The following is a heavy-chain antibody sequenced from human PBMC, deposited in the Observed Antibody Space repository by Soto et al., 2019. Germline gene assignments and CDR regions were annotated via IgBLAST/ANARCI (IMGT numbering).Heavy chain of an antibody. CDR1: GAHCSGYY. D-gene: IGHD3-3*01. J-gene: IGHJ4*02. CDR3: ARGREIFGAVTPFEY. CDR2: INHTGST. Sequence: SETLSLTCAVYGAHCSGYYWTWIRQPPGKGLEWIGEINHTGSTKYNPSLKSRVTISLDTSKNQFSLSLRSVTAADTAVYYCARGREIFGAVTPFEYWGQGTQVTV. V-gene: IGHV4-34*01.